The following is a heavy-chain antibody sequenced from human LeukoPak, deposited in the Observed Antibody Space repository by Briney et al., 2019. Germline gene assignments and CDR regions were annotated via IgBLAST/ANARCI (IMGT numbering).Heavy chain of an antibody. CDR2: IYYSGST. D-gene: IGHD6-6*01. Sequence: SETLSLTCTVSGGSISSYYWSWIRQPPGKGLEWIGYIYYSGSTNYNPSLKSRVTISVDTSKNQFSLKLSSVTAADTAVYYCARARPSYYYFDYWGQGTLVTVSS. CDR3: ARARPSYYYFDY. J-gene: IGHJ4*02. V-gene: IGHV4-59*12. CDR1: GGSISSYY.